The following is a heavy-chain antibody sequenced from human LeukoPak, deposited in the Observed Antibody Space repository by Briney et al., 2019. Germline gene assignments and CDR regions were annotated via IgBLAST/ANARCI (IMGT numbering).Heavy chain of an antibody. CDR2: MNPNSGNT. CDR3: ARGVAPRTTIFGVVIIRSSRETGWYFDY. J-gene: IGHJ4*02. Sequence: ASVKVSCKASGYAFTSYDINWVRQATGQGLEWMGWMNPNSGNTGYAQKFQGRVTMTRTTSISTAYMELSSLRSEDTAVYYCARGVAPRTTIFGVVIIRSSRETGWYFDYWGQGTLVTVSS. V-gene: IGHV1-8*01. CDR1: GYAFTSYD. D-gene: IGHD3-3*01.